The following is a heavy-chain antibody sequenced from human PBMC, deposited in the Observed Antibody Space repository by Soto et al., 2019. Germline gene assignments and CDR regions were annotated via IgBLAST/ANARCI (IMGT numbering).Heavy chain of an antibody. CDR3: ARHRILTGYYKGVVDY. Sequence: SETLSLTCTVSGGSISSSSYFWGWIRQPPGKGLEWIGSIYYSGGTYYNPSLKSRVTISVDTSKNQFSLKLSSVTAADTAVYYCARHRILTGYYKGVVDYSGQRTLVTVSS. D-gene: IGHD3-9*01. V-gene: IGHV4-39*01. J-gene: IGHJ4*02. CDR1: GGSISSSSYF. CDR2: IYYSGGT.